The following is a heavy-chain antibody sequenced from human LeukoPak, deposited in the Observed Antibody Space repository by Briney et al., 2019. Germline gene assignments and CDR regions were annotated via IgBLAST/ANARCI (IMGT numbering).Heavy chain of an antibody. CDR1: GGSFSGYY. D-gene: IGHD2-2*01. CDR3: ARIYCRSTSCYYLDY. J-gene: IGHJ4*02. CDR2: INHSGST. V-gene: IGHV4-34*01. Sequence: SETLSLTCAVYGGSFSGYYWSWIRQPPGKGLEWIGEINHSGSTNYNPSLKSRVTISVDTSKNQFSLKLSSVTAADTAVYYCARIYCRSTSCYYLDYWGQGTLVTVSS.